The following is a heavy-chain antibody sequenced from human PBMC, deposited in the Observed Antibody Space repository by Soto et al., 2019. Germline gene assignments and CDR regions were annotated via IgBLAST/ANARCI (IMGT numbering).Heavy chain of an antibody. CDR3: AREDSGAFFDF. D-gene: IGHD2-15*01. Sequence: PSGTLSLTCAVSGGSIISGGYSWSWIRQPPGKGLEWIGYIYSGTTHYNPSLESRVTIAMDRSKNQVSLSLKSVTAADTAVYYCAREDSGAFFDFWGQGTLVTV. V-gene: IGHV4-30-2*01. CDR1: GGSIISGGYS. CDR2: IYSGTT. J-gene: IGHJ4*02.